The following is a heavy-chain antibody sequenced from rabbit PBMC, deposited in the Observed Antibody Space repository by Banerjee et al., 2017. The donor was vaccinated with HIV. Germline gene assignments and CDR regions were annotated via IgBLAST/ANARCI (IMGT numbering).Heavy chain of an antibody. V-gene: IGHV1S40*01. CDR1: GFSFSSSYD. Sequence: QSLEESGGDLVKPGASLTLTCTASGFSFSSSYDMCWVRQAPGKGLEWIARIYTGDGATWYASWVNGRFTISKTSSTSVTLQLTSLTAADTATYFCARDVDSYVPFNLWGPGTLVTVS. CDR3: ARDVDSYVPFNL. J-gene: IGHJ4*01. CDR2: IYTGDGAT. D-gene: IGHD6-1*01.